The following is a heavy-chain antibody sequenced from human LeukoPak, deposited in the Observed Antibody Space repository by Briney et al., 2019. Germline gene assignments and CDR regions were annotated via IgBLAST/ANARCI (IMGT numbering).Heavy chain of an antibody. CDR3: AGQFNYYDSSGYPLDY. D-gene: IGHD3-22*01. Sequence: SETLSLTCTVSGGSISSSSYYWGWIRQPPGKGLEWIGSIYYSGSTYYNPSLKSRVTISVDTSKNQFSLKLSSVTAADTAVYYCAGQFNYYDSSGYPLDYWGQGTLVTVSS. CDR2: IYYSGST. J-gene: IGHJ4*02. V-gene: IGHV4-39*01. CDR1: GGSISSSSYY.